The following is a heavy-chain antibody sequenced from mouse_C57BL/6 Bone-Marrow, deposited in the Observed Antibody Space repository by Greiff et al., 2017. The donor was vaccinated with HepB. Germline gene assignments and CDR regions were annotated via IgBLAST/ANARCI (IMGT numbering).Heavy chain of an antibody. Sequence: DVQLQESGGGLVQPGGSLKLSCAASGFTFSDYYMYWVRQTPEKRLEWVAYISNGGGSTYYPDTVKGRFTISRDNAKNTLYLQMSRLKSEDTAMYYCARVITTVYAMDYWGQGTSVTVSP. V-gene: IGHV5-12*01. J-gene: IGHJ4*01. CDR1: GFTFSDYY. D-gene: IGHD1-1*01. CDR2: ISNGGGST. CDR3: ARVITTVYAMDY.